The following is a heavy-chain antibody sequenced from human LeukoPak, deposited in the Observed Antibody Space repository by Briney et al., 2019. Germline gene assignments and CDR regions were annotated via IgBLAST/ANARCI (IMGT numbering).Heavy chain of an antibody. Sequence: GGSLRLSCAASGFTFNIYEFNWVRQAPGKGLEWLSYIDGSGNSIYYADSVKGRFTISRDNAKSSLYLRMNSLRAEDTAVYYCARECLTCGGDSYDYWGQGALVTVSS. J-gene: IGHJ4*02. CDR2: IDGSGNSI. CDR1: GFTFNIYE. V-gene: IGHV3-48*03. D-gene: IGHD2-21*01. CDR3: ARECLTCGGDSYDY.